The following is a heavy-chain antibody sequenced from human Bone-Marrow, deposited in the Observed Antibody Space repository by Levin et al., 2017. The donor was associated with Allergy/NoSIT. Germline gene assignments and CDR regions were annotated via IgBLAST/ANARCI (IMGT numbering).Heavy chain of an antibody. D-gene: IGHD6-19*01. Sequence: LSLTCAASGFTFSSYGMHWVRQAPGKGLEWVAVISYDGSNKYYADSVKGRFTISRDNSKNTLYLQMNSLRAEDTAVYYCAKVIAVADYYFDYWGQGTLVTVSS. CDR1: GFTFSSYG. V-gene: IGHV3-30*18. CDR3: AKVIAVADYYFDY. CDR2: ISYDGSNK. J-gene: IGHJ4*02.